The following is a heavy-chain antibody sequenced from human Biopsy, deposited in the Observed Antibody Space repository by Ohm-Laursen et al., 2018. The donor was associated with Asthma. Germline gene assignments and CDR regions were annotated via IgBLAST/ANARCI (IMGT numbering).Heavy chain of an antibody. CDR1: GFMFRSFG. J-gene: IGHJ4*02. Sequence: SLRLSCAAPGFMFRSFGIHWVRQAPGKGLEGVAVISYDGNHKFYEDSVKGRFTISRDNYKNTLYLQMNSLRTEDTAVYYCAKRRGYSGHDNDYWGQGTLVIVSS. D-gene: IGHD5-12*01. CDR2: ISYDGNHK. V-gene: IGHV3-30*18. CDR3: AKRRGYSGHDNDY.